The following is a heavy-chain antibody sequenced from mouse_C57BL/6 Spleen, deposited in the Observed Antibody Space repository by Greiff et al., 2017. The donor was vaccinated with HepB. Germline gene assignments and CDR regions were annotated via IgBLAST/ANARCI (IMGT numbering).Heavy chain of an antibody. Sequence: EVMLVESGGGLVKPGGSLKLSCAASGFTFSSYAMSWVRQTPEKRLEWVATISDGGSYTYYPDNVKGRFTISRDNAKNNLYLQMSHLMSEDTAMYYCARDTTVVPFAYWGQGTLVTVSA. CDR2: ISDGGSYT. D-gene: IGHD1-1*01. CDR3: ARDTTVVPFAY. CDR1: GFTFSSYA. V-gene: IGHV5-4*01. J-gene: IGHJ3*01.